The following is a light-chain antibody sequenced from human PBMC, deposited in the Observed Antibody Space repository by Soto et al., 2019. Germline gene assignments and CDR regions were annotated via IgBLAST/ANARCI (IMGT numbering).Light chain of an antibody. CDR3: QQYYSPAT. Sequence: DIQMTQSPSTLSASVGDRVTITCRASQSISRWLTWYQQKPGKAPKVLIYDASSMENRVPSRFSGGGSATEFTLTITSLRPDDVGTYYCQQYYSPATFGQGTKLEIK. V-gene: IGKV1-5*01. CDR1: QSISRW. J-gene: IGKJ2*01. CDR2: DAS.